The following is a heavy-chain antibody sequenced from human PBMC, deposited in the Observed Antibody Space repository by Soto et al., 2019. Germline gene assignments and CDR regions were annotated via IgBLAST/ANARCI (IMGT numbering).Heavy chain of an antibody. J-gene: IGHJ4*02. V-gene: IGHV3-48*01. D-gene: IGHD3-10*01. Sequence: GGSLRLSCAASGFTFSSYSMNWARQAPGKGLERISYISSSSRTIYYPDSVKGRFTISRDNAKNSLYLQMNSLRAEDTAVYYCARGQGLGELLTDFWGQGALVTVST. CDR3: ARGQGLGELLTDF. CDR1: GFTFSSYS. CDR2: ISSSSRTI.